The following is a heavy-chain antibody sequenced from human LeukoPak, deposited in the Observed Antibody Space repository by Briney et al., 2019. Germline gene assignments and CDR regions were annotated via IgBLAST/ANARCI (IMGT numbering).Heavy chain of an antibody. V-gene: IGHV4-4*02. CDR2: IYYSGST. Sequence: KPSETLSLTCAVSGGSISSSNWWSWVRQPPGKGLEWIGYIYYSGSTNYNPSLKSRVTISVDTSKNQFSLKLSSVTAADTAVYYCARERSECVALCDTAQDDAFDIWGQGTMVTVSS. D-gene: IGHD3-10*02. CDR3: ARERSECVALCDTAQDDAFDI. CDR1: GGSISSSNW. J-gene: IGHJ3*02.